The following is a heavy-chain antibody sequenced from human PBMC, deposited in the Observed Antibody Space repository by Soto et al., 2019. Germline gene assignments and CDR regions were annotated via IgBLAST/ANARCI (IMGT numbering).Heavy chain of an antibody. CDR1: GFTVSSNY. J-gene: IGHJ6*03. Sequence: EVQLVESGGGLVQPGGSLRLSCAASGFTVSSNYMSWVRQAPGKGLEWVSVIYSGGSTYYADSVKGRFTISRHNSKNTLYLQMNSLRAEDTAVYYCASSLYCTNGICSAATGSGPGENYYYYYMDVWGKGTTVTVSS. D-gene: IGHD2-8*01. CDR2: IYSGGST. CDR3: ASSLYCTNGICSAATGSGPGENYYYYYMDV. V-gene: IGHV3-53*04.